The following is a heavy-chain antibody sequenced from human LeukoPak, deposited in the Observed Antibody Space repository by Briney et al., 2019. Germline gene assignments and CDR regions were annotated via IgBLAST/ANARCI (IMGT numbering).Heavy chain of an antibody. V-gene: IGHV3-21*01. D-gene: IGHD6-6*01. CDR1: GFTFSSYS. CDR3: ARDASEYSSSPNWFDP. J-gene: IGHJ5*02. Sequence: PGGSLRLSCAASGFTFSSYSMNWVRQAPGKGLEWVSSISSSSSYIYYVDSVKGRFTISRDNAKNSLYLQMNSLRAEDTAVYYCARDASEYSSSPNWFDPWGQGTLVTVSS. CDR2: ISSSSSYI.